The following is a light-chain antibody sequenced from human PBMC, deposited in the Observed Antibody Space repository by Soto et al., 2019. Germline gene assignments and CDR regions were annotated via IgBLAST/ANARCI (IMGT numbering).Light chain of an antibody. V-gene: IGKV3-20*01. J-gene: IGKJ1*01. CDR2: TTS. CDR1: QSVSSSY. Sequence: EIVMTQSPATLSVSPGERATLSCRASQSVSSSYIAWYQQKPGQAPRLLMYTTSNRATGIPDRFSGSGSGTDFTLTISRLEPEDFAVYYCQQYGSSWTFGQGTKVEIK. CDR3: QQYGSSWT.